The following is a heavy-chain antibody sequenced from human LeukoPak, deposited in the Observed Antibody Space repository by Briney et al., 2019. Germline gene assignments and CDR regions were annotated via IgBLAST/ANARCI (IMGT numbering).Heavy chain of an antibody. D-gene: IGHD2-2*01. CDR3: ARDLCSSTSCYNRRGVNY. V-gene: IGHV1-2*02. J-gene: IGHJ4*02. CDR2: INPNGGGT. Sequence: ASVKVSCKASGYTFTGYYMHWVRQAPGQGLEWMGWINPNGGGTNYAQKFQGRVTMTRDTSISTAYMELSRLRSDDTAVYYCARDLCSSTSCYNRRGVNYWGQGTLVTVSS. CDR1: GYTFTGYY.